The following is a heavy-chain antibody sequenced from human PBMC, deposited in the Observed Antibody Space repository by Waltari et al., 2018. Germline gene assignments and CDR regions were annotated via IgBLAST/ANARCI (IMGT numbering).Heavy chain of an antibody. V-gene: IGHV4-38-2*01. D-gene: IGHD6-6*01. Sequence: QVQLQESGPGLVKPSETLSLTCAVSGYSISSGYYWGWLRQPPGKGLEWIGSIYHSGSPYYTPSLKSRVTISVDTSKNQFSLKLSSVTAADTAVYYCASPETRLYSSSPFRYWGQGTLVTVSS. J-gene: IGHJ4*02. CDR2: IYHSGSP. CDR3: ASPETRLYSSSPFRY. CDR1: GYSISSGYY.